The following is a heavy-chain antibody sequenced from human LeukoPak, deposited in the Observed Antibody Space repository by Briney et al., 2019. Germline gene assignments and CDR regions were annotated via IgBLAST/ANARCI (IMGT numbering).Heavy chain of an antibody. J-gene: IGHJ4*02. D-gene: IGHD5-12*01. V-gene: IGHV4-34*01. CDR2: INHSGST. CDR3: ARGYGESGYDSYFDY. CDR1: GGSFSGYY. Sequence: PSETLSLTCAVYGGSFSGYYWSWIRQPPGKGLEWIGEINHSGSTNYNPSLKSRVTISVDTSKNQFSLKLSSVTAADTAVYYCARGYGESGYDSYFDYWGQGTLVTVSS.